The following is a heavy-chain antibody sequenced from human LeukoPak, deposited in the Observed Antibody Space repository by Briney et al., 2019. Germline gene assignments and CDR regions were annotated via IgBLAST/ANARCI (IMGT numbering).Heavy chain of an antibody. J-gene: IGHJ4*02. Sequence: PSETLSLTCTVSGGSISSSSYYWGWIRQPPGKGLEWIGSIYYSGSTYYNPSLKSRVTISVDTSKNQFSLKLSSVTAADTAVYYCARDGDYYDSSGDWGQGTLVTVSS. V-gene: IGHV4-39*07. CDR2: IYYSGST. CDR3: ARDGDYYDSSGD. D-gene: IGHD3-22*01. CDR1: GGSISSSSYY.